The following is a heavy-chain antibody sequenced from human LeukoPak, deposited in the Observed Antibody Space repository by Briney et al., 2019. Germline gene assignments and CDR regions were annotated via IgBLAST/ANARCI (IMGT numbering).Heavy chain of an antibody. D-gene: IGHD3-22*01. CDR1: GFTVSSNY. V-gene: IGHV3-48*03. Sequence: PGGSLRLSCAASGFTVSSNYMNWVRQAPGKGLEWVSYISRSGSIIYYADSVKGRFTISRDNAKNSLYLQMNSLRAEDTAVYYCARDPPNYYDSINYFDYWGQGTLVTVSS. CDR2: ISRSGSII. CDR3: ARDPPNYYDSINYFDY. J-gene: IGHJ4*02.